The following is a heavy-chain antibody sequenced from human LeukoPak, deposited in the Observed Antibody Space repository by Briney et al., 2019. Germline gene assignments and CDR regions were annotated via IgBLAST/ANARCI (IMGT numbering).Heavy chain of an antibody. D-gene: IGHD3-10*01. J-gene: IGHJ6*03. CDR2: IFTSGST. Sequence: SETLSLTCTVSGGSISSSSYYWGWIRQPAGKGLEWIGCIFTSGSTNYNPSLKHRVTMSVDTSKNQFSLKLSSVTAADTAVYYCARDRTPYYYGSGSYLYYYMDVWGKGTTVTISS. CDR1: GGSISSSSYY. V-gene: IGHV4-61*02. CDR3: ARDRTPYYYGSGSYLYYYMDV.